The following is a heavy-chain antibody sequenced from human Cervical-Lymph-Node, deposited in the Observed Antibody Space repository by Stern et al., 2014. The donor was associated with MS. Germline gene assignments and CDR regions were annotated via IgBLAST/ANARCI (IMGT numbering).Heavy chain of an antibody. CDR2: ISPGHSDP. CDR3: ARDYGDYAFDY. D-gene: IGHD4-17*01. V-gene: IGHV5-51*01. CDR1: GYSFTANW. J-gene: IGHJ4*02. Sequence: VQLGQSGAEVKKPGESLKISCKGSGYSFTANWIAWVRQMPGKGLEWMGIISPGHSDPRYSPSFQGQVTIPADKSISTAYLQWSSLKASDTAMYYCARDYGDYAFDYWGQGTLVTVSS.